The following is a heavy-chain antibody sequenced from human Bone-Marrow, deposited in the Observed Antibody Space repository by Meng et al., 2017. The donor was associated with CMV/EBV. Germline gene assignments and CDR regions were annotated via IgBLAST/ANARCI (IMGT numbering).Heavy chain of an antibody. Sequence: QVQLVQSGAEVKKPWASVKVSCKASAYTFTGYYMHWVRQAPGQELEWMGWINPNSGGTNYAQKFQGRVTMTRDTSISTAYMELSRLRSDDTAVYYCARLPGDCSGGSCYFQMDYWGQGTLVTVDS. V-gene: IGHV1-2*02. D-gene: IGHD2-15*01. CDR1: AYTFTGYY. CDR3: ARLPGDCSGGSCYFQMDY. CDR2: INPNSGGT. J-gene: IGHJ4*02.